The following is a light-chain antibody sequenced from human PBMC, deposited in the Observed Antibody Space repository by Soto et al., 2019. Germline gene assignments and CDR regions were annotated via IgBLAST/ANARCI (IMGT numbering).Light chain of an antibody. CDR2: GAF. CDR3: QQYLRSPLT. V-gene: IGKV3-20*01. CDR1: ETISSSS. J-gene: IGKJ4*01. Sequence: EIVLTPSPVTLSLSQGDRATLSCRASETISSSSLAWYQQKPGQAPGLLIYGAFSRATGIPDRFRGGGSGTDFTLTISRLEPEDFAVYYCQQYLRSPLTFGGGTRVEMK.